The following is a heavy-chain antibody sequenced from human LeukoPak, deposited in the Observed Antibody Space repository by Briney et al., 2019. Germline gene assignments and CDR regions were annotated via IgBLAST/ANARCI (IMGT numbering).Heavy chain of an antibody. V-gene: IGHV7-4-1*02. CDR2: INTYTGTP. CDR1: GYTFSSYT. Sequence: ASVKVSCKAAGYTFSSYTLSWLRQAPGQGLEWMGWINTYTGTPTYAQGFTGRFVFSLDSSDSTAYLQINSLKAEDIAVYYCVRQYSGYESLYFDSWGQGTLVTVSS. J-gene: IGHJ4*02. D-gene: IGHD5-12*01. CDR3: VRQYSGYESLYFDS.